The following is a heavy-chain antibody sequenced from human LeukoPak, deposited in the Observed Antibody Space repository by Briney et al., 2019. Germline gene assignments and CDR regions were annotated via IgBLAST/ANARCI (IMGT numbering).Heavy chain of an antibody. CDR2: IKSKLSGGTA. CDR3: AIERGGCTDVTCYAFNE. Sequence: GGSLRLSCADSGSTFSYGWMSWVRQAPGKGLEWVARIKSKLSGGTADYAAPVKGRFTISRDDSENTLFLQVNSLKVEDSAVYYCAIERGGCTDVTCYAFNEWGQGTLVTVSS. V-gene: IGHV3-15*01. J-gene: IGHJ4*02. D-gene: IGHD2-15*01. CDR1: GSTFSYGW.